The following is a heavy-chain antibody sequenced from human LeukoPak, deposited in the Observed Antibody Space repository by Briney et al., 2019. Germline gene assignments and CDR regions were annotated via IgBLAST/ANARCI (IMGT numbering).Heavy chain of an antibody. J-gene: IGHJ3*02. Sequence: SQTLSLTCTVSGGSISSGDYYWGWIRQPPGTGLEWIGYIYYSGSTYYNPSLKSRVTISVDTSKNQFSLKLSSVTAADTAVYYCARRIYGGLGHDAFDIWGQGTMVTVSS. CDR3: ARRIYGGLGHDAFDI. CDR2: IYYSGST. D-gene: IGHD4-23*01. V-gene: IGHV4-30-4*01. CDR1: GGSISSGDYY.